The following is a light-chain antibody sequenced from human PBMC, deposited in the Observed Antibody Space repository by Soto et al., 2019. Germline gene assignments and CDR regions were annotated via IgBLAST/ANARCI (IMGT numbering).Light chain of an antibody. J-gene: IGLJ3*02. V-gene: IGLV2-8*01. CDR3: SSYAGSNNLWV. CDR1: SSDIGGYNY. Sequence: QSALTQPPSASGSPGQSVTISCTGTSSDIGGYNYVSWYQHHPGKAPKVMIYEVSKRPSGVPDLFSGSKSGNTASLTVSGLQPEDEADYYCSSYAGSNNLWVFGGGTKLTVL. CDR2: EVS.